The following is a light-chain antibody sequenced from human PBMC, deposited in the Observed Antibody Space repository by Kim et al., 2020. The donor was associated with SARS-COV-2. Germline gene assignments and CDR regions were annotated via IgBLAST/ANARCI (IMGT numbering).Light chain of an antibody. CDR2: GAS. CDR1: QSISNK. Sequence: SVSPGESATLSCRASQSISNKLAWYQQKPGQAPRLLIYGASTRATGIPARFSGSGSGTEFTLTISSLQSEDFAVYCCQQYNNWPQTFGQGTKLEIK. V-gene: IGKV3-15*01. CDR3: QQYNNWPQT. J-gene: IGKJ2*01.